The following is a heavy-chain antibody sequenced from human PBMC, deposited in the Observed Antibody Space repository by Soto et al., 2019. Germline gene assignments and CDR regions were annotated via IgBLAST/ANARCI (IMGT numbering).Heavy chain of an antibody. J-gene: IGHJ4*02. Sequence: KPSETLSLTCTVSGRTFSINADFWYLAWLRQPPGKGLEWIGSIDNAGNTYYNPPLKSRVIISADTSKNQFSRSLNSVTAADAAVYYCVKRSLLVATTWGQGILATAPQ. D-gene: IGHD5-12*01. V-gene: IGHV4-39*01. CDR2: IDNAGNT. CDR3: VKRSLLVATT. CDR1: GRTFSINADF.